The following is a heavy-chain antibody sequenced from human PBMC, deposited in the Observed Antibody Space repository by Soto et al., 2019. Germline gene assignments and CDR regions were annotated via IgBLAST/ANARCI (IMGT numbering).Heavy chain of an antibody. V-gene: IGHV4-59*01. Sequence: SETLSLTCTISNGSIGSYYWTWIRQPPGKGLEWIGHIYYSGSTNYNPSLKSRLTLSLDTSKNQFSLKLTSVTAADTAVYYCARVGRLITAAGLLDARGPGTLVTLSS. D-gene: IGHD6-13*01. CDR1: NGSIGSYY. CDR2: IYYSGST. J-gene: IGHJ5*02. CDR3: ARVGRLITAAGLLDA.